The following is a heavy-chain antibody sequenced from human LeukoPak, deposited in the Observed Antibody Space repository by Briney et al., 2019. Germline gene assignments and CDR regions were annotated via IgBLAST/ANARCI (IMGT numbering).Heavy chain of an antibody. J-gene: IGHJ4*02. CDR2: IGSDNKP. D-gene: IGHD2-8*01. V-gene: IGHV3-23*05. CDR1: GFTFSAYA. Sequence: PGGSLRLSCEASGFTFSAYAMTWVRQAPGQGLEWVSSIGSDNKPHYSESVKGRFAISRDNSKSMLFLQLNSLRAEDTAPYYCATVGYCSNGVCYGFDYWGQGTLVTVSS. CDR3: ATVGYCSNGVCYGFDY.